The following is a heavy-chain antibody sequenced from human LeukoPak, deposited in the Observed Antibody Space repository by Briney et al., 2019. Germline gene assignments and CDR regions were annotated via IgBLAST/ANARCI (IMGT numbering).Heavy chain of an antibody. Sequence: SVKVSCKASGGTFSSYAISWVRQAPGQGLEWMGRIIPILGIANYAQKFQGRVTMTRDTSTSIVYMELSSLTSEDTALYYCARDPSAWAAWDYWGQGTLVTVSS. CDR2: IIPILGIA. J-gene: IGHJ4*02. CDR1: GGTFSSYA. D-gene: IGHD6-19*01. CDR3: ARDPSAWAAWDY. V-gene: IGHV1-69*04.